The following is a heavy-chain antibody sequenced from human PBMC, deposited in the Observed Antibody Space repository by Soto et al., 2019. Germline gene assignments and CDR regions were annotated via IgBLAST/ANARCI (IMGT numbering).Heavy chain of an antibody. CDR1: GFMFSAYA. Sequence: PGGSLRLSCTASGFMFSAYAMLWVRQAPGKGLEWVAAMSYDGTNTYYADSVKGRFTISRDNSKNTLFLQMSSLTADDSAVYYCARDPSPYTSGWYGIDFWGLGTLVTVPQ. D-gene: IGHD6-19*01. V-gene: IGHV3-30-3*01. J-gene: IGHJ4*01. CDR2: MSYDGTNT. CDR3: ARDPSPYTSGWYGIDF.